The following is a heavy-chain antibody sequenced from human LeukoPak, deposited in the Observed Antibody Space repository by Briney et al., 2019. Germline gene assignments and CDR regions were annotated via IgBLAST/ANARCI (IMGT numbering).Heavy chain of an antibody. D-gene: IGHD3-3*01. CDR3: ATFLGTGRGYDFWSGLGYFDY. Sequence: ASVKVSCKVSGYTLTELSMRWVRQAPGKGLEWMGGFDPEDGETIYAQKFQGRVTMTEDTSTDTAYMELSSLRSEDTAVYYCATFLGTGRGYDFWSGLGYFDYWGQGTLVTVSS. CDR2: FDPEDGET. V-gene: IGHV1-24*01. J-gene: IGHJ4*02. CDR1: GYTLTELS.